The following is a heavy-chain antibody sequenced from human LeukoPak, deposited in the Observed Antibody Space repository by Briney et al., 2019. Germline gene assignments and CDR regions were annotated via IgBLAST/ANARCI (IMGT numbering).Heavy chain of an antibody. V-gene: IGHV3-30*18. CDR1: AFTFSNYG. CDR2: ISYDGSNK. J-gene: IGHJ4*02. Sequence: QPGGSLRLSCAASAFTFSNYGMHWVRQTPGKGLEWVAVISYDGSNKYYADSVKGRFTISRDNSKNTLYLQMNSLRPEDTAVYHCTKDQSILWFAFDYWGQGALVTVSS. CDR3: TKDQSILWFAFDY. D-gene: IGHD3-10*01.